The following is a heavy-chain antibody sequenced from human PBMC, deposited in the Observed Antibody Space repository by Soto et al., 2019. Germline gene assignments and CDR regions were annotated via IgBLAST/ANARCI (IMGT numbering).Heavy chain of an antibody. CDR3: AKDLLGPGRAYGMDV. CDR1: GFTFSSYG. V-gene: IGHV3-30*18. CDR2: ISYDGSNK. D-gene: IGHD7-27*01. Sequence: QVQLVESGGGVVQPGRSLRLSCAASGFTFSSYGMHWVRQAPGQGLEWVAVISYDGSNKYYADSVRGRFTISRDNSKNTLYLHMNSLRAEDTAVYYCAKDLLGPGRAYGMDVWGQGTTVTVSS. J-gene: IGHJ6*02.